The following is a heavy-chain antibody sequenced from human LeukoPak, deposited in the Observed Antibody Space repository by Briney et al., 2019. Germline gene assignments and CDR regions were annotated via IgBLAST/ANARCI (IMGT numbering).Heavy chain of an antibody. CDR2: INHSGST. CDR3: ARGSSDLWSGYYFDY. V-gene: IGHV4-34*01. J-gene: IGHJ4*02. CDR1: GGSFSGYY. Sequence: PSETLSLTCAVYGGSFSGYYWSWIRQPPGKGLEWIGEINHSGSTNYNPSLKSRVTISVDTSKNQFSLKLSSVTAADTAVYYCARGSSDLWSGYYFDYWGQGTLVTVSS. D-gene: IGHD3-3*01.